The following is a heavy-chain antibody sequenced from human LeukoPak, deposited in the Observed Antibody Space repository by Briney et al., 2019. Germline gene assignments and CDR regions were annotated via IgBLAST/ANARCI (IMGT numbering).Heavy chain of an antibody. V-gene: IGHV5-51*01. CDR2: IYPGDSDT. J-gene: IGHJ5*02. Sequence: GESLKISCKGSGYTFSSYWIAWVRQMPGKGLAWMGIIYPGDSDTRYSPSFQGQVTISADKSITTAYLQWSSLKASDTAMYYCARVPTSSEGWFDPWGQGTLVTVSS. CDR3: ARVPTSSEGWFDP. D-gene: IGHD2-2*01. CDR1: GYTFSSYW.